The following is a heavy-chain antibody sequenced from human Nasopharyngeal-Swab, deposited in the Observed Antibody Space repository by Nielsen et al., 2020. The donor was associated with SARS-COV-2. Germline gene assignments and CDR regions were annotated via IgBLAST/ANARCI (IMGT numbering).Heavy chain of an antibody. Sequence: SVKVSCKASGGTFSSYAISWVRQAPGQGLEWMGGIIPIFGTANYAQKFQGRVTITADESTSTAYMELSSLRSEDTAVYYCAREGGYDFWSGYYGLDYWGQGTLVTVSS. CDR1: GGTFSSYA. V-gene: IGHV1-69*13. J-gene: IGHJ4*02. D-gene: IGHD3-3*01. CDR2: IIPIFGTA. CDR3: AREGGYDFWSGYYGLDY.